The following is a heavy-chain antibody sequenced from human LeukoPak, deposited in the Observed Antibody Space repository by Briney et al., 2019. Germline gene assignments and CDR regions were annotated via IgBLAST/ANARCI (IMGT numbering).Heavy chain of an antibody. CDR1: GYTFTSYY. CDR2: INPSGGST. Sequence: ASVKVSCKASGYTFTSYYMHWVRQAPGQGLEWMGIINPSGGSTSYAQKFQGRVTMTRDTSISTAYMELSRLRSDDTAVYYCARGGTFYSSLGYFDYWGQGTLVTVSS. J-gene: IGHJ4*02. CDR3: ARGGTFYSSLGYFDY. D-gene: IGHD6-13*01. V-gene: IGHV1-46*01.